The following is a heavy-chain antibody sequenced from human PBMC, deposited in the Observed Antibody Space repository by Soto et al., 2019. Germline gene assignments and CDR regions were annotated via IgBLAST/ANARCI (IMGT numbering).Heavy chain of an antibody. J-gene: IGHJ6*02. CDR1: GGSISSSSYY. Sequence: SETLSLTCTVSGGSISSSSYYWGWIRQPPGKGLEWIGSMYYSGSTYYNPSLKSRVTISVDTSKNQFSLKLSSVTAADTAVYCCARQVPYYYGMDVWGQGTTVTVSS. CDR2: MYYSGST. CDR3: ARQVPYYYGMDV. D-gene: IGHD1-1*01. V-gene: IGHV4-39*01.